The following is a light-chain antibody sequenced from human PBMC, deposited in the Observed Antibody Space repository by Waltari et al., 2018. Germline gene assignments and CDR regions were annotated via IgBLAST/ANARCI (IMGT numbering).Light chain of an antibody. Sequence: DIVMTQSPDSLAVSLGERATINCKSSQSVLYSSNNKNYLTWYQQKPGHPPKLLIYWASTRASGVPDRFSGSASGTDFTLTISSLQAEDVAVYYCQQYYSAPYTFGQGTKLEIK. J-gene: IGKJ2*01. V-gene: IGKV4-1*01. CDR3: QQYYSAPYT. CDR1: QSVLYSSNNKNY. CDR2: WAS.